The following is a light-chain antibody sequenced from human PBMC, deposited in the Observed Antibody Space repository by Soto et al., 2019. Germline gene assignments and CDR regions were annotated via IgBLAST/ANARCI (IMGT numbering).Light chain of an antibody. V-gene: IGKV1-33*01. CDR1: QDISNY. CDR3: QQYDNLLLT. Sequence: DIQMTQSPSSLSASVGDRVTITCQASQDISNYLNWYQQKQGKAPKLLIYDASNLETGAPSRFSGSGSGTDFTFTISSLQPEDIATYYCQQYDNLLLTFGGGTKVEIK. CDR2: DAS. J-gene: IGKJ4*01.